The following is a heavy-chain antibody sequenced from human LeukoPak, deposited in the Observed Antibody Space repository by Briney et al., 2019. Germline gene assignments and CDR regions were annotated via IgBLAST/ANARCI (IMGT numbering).Heavy chain of an antibody. CDR3: ARGARPDY. Sequence: PSETLSLTCTVSGGSFSSGDYYWSWIRQPPGKGLEWSGYIYYSGSTYYNPSLKSRVTISVDTSKNQFSLKLSSVTAADTAVYYCARGARPDYWGQGTLVTVSS. CDR1: GGSFSSGDYY. CDR2: IYYSGST. D-gene: IGHD3-16*01. V-gene: IGHV4-30-4*01. J-gene: IGHJ4*02.